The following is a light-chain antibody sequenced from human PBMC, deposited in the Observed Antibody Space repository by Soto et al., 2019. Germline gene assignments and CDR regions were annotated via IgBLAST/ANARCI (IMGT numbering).Light chain of an antibody. Sequence: EIVMTQSPATLSVSPGERATLSCRASQSVGTNLAWYQQKPGQAPTLLIYGASTRATDIPVRFSGSGSGPQFSLTISSLLSEDFAVYYCQQYNDLPPPITFGQGTRLEIK. V-gene: IGKV3-15*01. CDR3: QQYNDLPPPIT. CDR1: QSVGTN. CDR2: GAS. J-gene: IGKJ5*01.